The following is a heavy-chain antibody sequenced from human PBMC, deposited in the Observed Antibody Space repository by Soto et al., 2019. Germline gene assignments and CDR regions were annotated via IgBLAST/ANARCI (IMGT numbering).Heavy chain of an antibody. CDR1: GYTFTIYG. D-gene: IGHD2-8*01. CDR2: ISAYNGNT. J-gene: IGHJ6*02. Sequence: ASVKVSCKASGYTFTIYGISWVRQAPGQGLEWMGWISAYNGNTNYAQKLQGRVTMTTDTSTSTAYMELRSLRSDDTAVYYCAYLGYCTNGVCYSGMDVWGQGTTVTVSS. V-gene: IGHV1-18*04. CDR3: AYLGYCTNGVCYSGMDV.